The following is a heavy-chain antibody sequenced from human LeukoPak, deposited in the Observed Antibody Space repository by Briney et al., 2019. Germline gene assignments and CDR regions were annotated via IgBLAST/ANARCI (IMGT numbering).Heavy chain of an antibody. CDR3: ARYYPYSSSWAFDP. J-gene: IGHJ5*02. Sequence: ASETLSLTCTFSGGSISSSSYYWGWIRQPPGKGLEWIGSIYYSGSTYYNPSLKGRVTISVDTSKNQFSLKLSSVTAADTAVYYCARYYPYSSSWAFDPWGQGTLVTVSS. V-gene: IGHV4-39*07. CDR2: IYYSGST. CDR1: GGSISSSSYY. D-gene: IGHD6-13*01.